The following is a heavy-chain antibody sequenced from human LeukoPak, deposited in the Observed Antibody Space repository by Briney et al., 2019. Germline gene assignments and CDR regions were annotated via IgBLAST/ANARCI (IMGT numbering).Heavy chain of an antibody. CDR2: MNPNSGNT. Sequence: ASVKVSCKASGYTFTSYDINWVRQATGQGLEWMGWMNPNSGNTGYAQKFQGRVTITRNTSISTAYMELSSLRSEDTAVYYCAIRIAAAGTVGNYWGQGTLVTVSS. CDR1: GYTFTSYD. V-gene: IGHV1-8*03. CDR3: AIRIAAAGTVGNY. J-gene: IGHJ4*02. D-gene: IGHD6-13*01.